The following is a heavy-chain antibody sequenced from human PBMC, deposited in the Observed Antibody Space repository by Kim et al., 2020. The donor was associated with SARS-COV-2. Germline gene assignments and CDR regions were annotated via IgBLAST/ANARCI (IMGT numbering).Heavy chain of an antibody. Sequence: KVQGRITITRDTAASPAYMELSSLRTEDTAVYYCARDPFYVLRVDYGMDVWGQGTTVTVSS. V-gene: IGHV1-3*01. CDR3: ARDPFYVLRVDYGMDV. J-gene: IGHJ6*02. D-gene: IGHD3-3*01.